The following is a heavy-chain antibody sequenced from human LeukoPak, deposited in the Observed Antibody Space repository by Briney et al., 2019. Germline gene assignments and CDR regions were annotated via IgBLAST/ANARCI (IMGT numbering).Heavy chain of an antibody. CDR1: GGSFSSSDYY. D-gene: IGHD6-13*01. CDR2: IYYSGST. CDR3: ARDPTAAGKGAWFDP. V-gene: IGHV4-39*02. J-gene: IGHJ5*02. Sequence: PSETLSLTCTVSGGSFSSSDYYCGWIRQPPGKGLEWIGSIYYSGSTYYNPSLKSRVTISVDTSKNQFSLKLSSVAAADTAVYYCARDPTAAGKGAWFDPWGQGTLVTVSS.